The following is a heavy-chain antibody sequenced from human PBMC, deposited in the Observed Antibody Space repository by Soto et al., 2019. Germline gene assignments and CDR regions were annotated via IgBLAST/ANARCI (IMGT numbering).Heavy chain of an antibody. J-gene: IGHJ6*02. CDR3: TRGDTLTGYFEYYYFGMDV. CDR1: GFTFSGSD. V-gene: IGHV3-73*01. CDR2: IRSKGSTYAT. Sequence: KVSCAASGFTFSGSDMHWFRQTSGKGLEWVGRIRSKGSTYATAYAASVKGRFTISRDDSKNMAYLQMNSLKTEDTAVYYCTRGDTLTGYFEYYYFGMDVWGQGTTVTVS. D-gene: IGHD3-9*01.